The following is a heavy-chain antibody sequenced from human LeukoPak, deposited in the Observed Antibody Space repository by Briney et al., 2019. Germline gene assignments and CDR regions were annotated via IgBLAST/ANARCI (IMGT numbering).Heavy chain of an antibody. V-gene: IGHV4-30-4*01. CDR2: IYYRGST. J-gene: IGHJ3*02. D-gene: IGHD2-2*01. CDR1: GGSITSDDFY. Sequence: PSETLSLACTVSGGSITSDDFYWSWIRQPPGKGLEWIGYIYYRGSTSYNPSLKSRVTISEDTSKNQFSLRLSSVTAADTAVYYCARDLVVTAADAFDIWGQGTMVTVSS. CDR3: ARDLVVTAADAFDI.